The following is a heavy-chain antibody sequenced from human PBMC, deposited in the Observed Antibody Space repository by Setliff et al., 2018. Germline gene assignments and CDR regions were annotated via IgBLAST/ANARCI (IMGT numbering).Heavy chain of an antibody. CDR3: ARDPLYRENLSLVFDF. J-gene: IGHJ3*01. CDR2: ISAYNGDT. Sequence: GASVKVSCKASGFTFRSYAISWVRQAPGQGLEWMGWISAYNGDTTYTQNLQGRVTLTTDTSTTTAYMELRSLRSDDTAVYCCARDPLYRENLSLVFDFWGQGTMVTVSS. CDR1: GFTFRSYA. D-gene: IGHD3-16*02. V-gene: IGHV1-18*01.